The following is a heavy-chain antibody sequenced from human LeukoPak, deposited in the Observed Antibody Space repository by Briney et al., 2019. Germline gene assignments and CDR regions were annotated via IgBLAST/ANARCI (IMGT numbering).Heavy chain of an antibody. Sequence: GSVQASCKASGYTFTSYDINWVRQATGQGLEWMGWMNPNSGNTGYAQKFQGRVTMTRNTSISTAYMELSSLRSEDTAVYYCARVKAGYSSSWYLSGYYYGMDVWGQGTTVTVSS. D-gene: IGHD6-13*01. CDR1: GYTFTSYD. CDR2: MNPNSGNT. J-gene: IGHJ6*02. CDR3: ARVKAGYSSSWYLSGYYYGMDV. V-gene: IGHV1-8*01.